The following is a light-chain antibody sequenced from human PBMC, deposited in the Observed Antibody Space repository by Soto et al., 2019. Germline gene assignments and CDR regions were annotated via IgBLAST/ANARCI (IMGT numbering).Light chain of an antibody. V-gene: IGLV2-23*03. Sequence: QSVLTQPASVSGSPGQSITISCTGTSSDVGSYNLVSWYQQHPGKAPKLMIYEGSKRPSGVSNRFSGSKSGNTASLTISGLQAEDEADYHCCSYAGSSPFSYVFGAGTKVTVL. CDR3: CSYAGSSPFSYV. CDR2: EGS. J-gene: IGLJ1*01. CDR1: SSDVGSYNL.